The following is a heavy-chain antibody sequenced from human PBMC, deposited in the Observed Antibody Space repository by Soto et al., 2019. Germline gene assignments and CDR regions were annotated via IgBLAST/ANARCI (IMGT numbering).Heavy chain of an antibody. V-gene: IGHV4-31*03. D-gene: IGHD5-12*01. Sequence: QVQLQESGPGLVKPSQTLSLTCTVSGGSIRSGGYYWSWIRQPPGKGLEWIGYIYYSGNTNYNPSLKSRVTISVDTSKNQFSLKLSSVTAADTAVYYCARLLRLVAHFDYWGQGTLVTVSS. CDR1: GGSIRSGGYY. CDR3: ARLLRLVAHFDY. CDR2: IYYSGNT. J-gene: IGHJ4*02.